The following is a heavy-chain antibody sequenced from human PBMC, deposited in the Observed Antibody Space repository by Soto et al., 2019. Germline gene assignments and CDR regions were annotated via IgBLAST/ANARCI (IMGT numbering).Heavy chain of an antibody. CDR2: FDPEDGET. D-gene: IGHD2-15*01. CDR1: GYTPTELS. J-gene: IGHJ4*02. V-gene: IGHV1-24*01. Sequence: ASVKISCKVSGYTPTELSMHWVRQAPGKGLEWMGGFDPEDGETIYAQKFQGRVTMTEDTSTDTAYMELSSLRSEDTAVYYCATRRLFRVGSVGWWFNQDYWGKGTLVTVSS. CDR3: ATRRLFRVGSVGWWFNQDY.